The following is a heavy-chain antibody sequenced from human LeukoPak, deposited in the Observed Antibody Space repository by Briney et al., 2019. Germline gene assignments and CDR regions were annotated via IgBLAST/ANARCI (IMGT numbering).Heavy chain of an antibody. CDR3: ARGQDDYSSFYTWFDP. J-gene: IGHJ5*02. D-gene: IGHD4-11*01. CDR1: GGSISSGGYY. V-gene: IGHV4-31*03. CDR2: IYYSGNT. Sequence: PSETLSLTCTVSGGSISSGGYYWSWIRQDPGKGLEWMGYIYYSGNTYYSASLRRRLTISIETSKNQFSLKLRSVTAADTAVYYCARGQDDYSSFYTWFDPWGQGTLVTVSS.